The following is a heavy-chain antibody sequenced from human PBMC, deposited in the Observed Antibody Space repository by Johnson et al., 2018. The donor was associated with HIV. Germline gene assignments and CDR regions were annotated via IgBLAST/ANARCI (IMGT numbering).Heavy chain of an antibody. CDR2: INQDGSEK. CDR3: ARVLGARGPGAFDI. J-gene: IGHJ3*02. Sequence: VQLVESGGGLVQPGGSLRLSCVASGFTFSRYWMSWVRQAPGKGLEWVANINQDGSEKYYVDSVKGRNTISRDNAKNSLYLQMNSLRTEDTAVYYCARVLGARGPGAFDIWGQGTMVTVSS. CDR1: GFTFSRYW. V-gene: IGHV3-7*01.